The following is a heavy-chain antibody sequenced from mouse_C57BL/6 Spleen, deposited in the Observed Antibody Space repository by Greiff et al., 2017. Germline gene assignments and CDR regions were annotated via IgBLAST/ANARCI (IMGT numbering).Heavy chain of an antibody. CDR3: ARDQRWYFDV. V-gene: IGHV3-3*01. CDR1: GFSIHSDCY. J-gene: IGHJ1*03. CDR2: TFYSGIT. Sequence: EVQVVESGPSLVRPSQTLSLTCTVTGFSIHSDCYWIWIRQFPGNKLEYIGYTFYSGITYYNPSLESRTYITRDTSKNQFSLKLSAVTTEDTATYYCARDQRWYFDVWGTGTTVTVSS.